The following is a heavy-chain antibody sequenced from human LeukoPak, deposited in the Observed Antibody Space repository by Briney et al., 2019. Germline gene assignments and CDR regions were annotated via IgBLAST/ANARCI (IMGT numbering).Heavy chain of an antibody. CDR1: GGTFSSYA. CDR3: SCIAVAGSDY. CDR2: IIPILGIA. Sequence: SVKVSCKASGGTFSSYAISWVRRAPGQGLEWMGRIIPILGIANYAQKFQGRVTITADKSTSTAYMELSSLRSEDTAVYYCSCIAVAGSDYWGQGTLVTVSS. V-gene: IGHV1-69*04. J-gene: IGHJ4*02. D-gene: IGHD6-19*01.